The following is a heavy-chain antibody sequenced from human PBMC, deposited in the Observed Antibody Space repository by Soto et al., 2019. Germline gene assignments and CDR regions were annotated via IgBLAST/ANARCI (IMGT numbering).Heavy chain of an antibody. CDR2: ISSSSSYI. CDR3: AREPRKYCSSTSCNTLDY. J-gene: IGHJ4*02. D-gene: IGHD2-2*02. Sequence: GGSLRLSCAASGFTFSSYSMNWVRQAPGKGLEWVSSISSSSSYIYYADSVKGRFTISRDNAKNSLYLQMNSLRAEDTAVYYCAREPRKYCSSTSCNTLDYWGQGTLVTVSS. V-gene: IGHV3-21*01. CDR1: GFTFSSYS.